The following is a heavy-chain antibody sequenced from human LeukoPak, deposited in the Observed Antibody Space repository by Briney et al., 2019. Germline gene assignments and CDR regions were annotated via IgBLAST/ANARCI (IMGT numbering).Heavy chain of an antibody. J-gene: IGHJ6*02. CDR3: ARDSGWGTGYYYGMDV. CDR2: IYYSGST. Sequence: PSETLSLTCTVSGGSISSYYWSWIRQPPGKGLEWIGYIYYSGSTNYNPSLKSRVTISIDTSKNQFSLKLSSVTAADTAVYYCARDSGWGTGYYYGMDVWGQGTTVTVSS. V-gene: IGHV4-59*12. CDR1: GGSISSYY. D-gene: IGHD7-27*01.